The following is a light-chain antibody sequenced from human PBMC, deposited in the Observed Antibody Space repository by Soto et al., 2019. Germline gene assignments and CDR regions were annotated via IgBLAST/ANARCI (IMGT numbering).Light chain of an antibody. Sequence: DIQRTQSPSFLSASVGDKVTIACRATESVSKWLAWYQEKPGNPPRPLIYDASTLESGVPSRFSGSGSGTEFTLTISSLQPDDFATYYCQHYNSYSEAFGQGTKVDI. V-gene: IGKV1-5*01. CDR3: QHYNSYSEA. CDR2: DAS. CDR1: ESVSKW. J-gene: IGKJ1*01.